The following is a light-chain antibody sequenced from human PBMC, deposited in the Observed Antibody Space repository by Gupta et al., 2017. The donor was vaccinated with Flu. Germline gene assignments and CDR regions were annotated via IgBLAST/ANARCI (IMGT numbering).Light chain of an antibody. CDR1: QSVSNN. CDR2: NAV. Sequence: PTTLSLSPGERATLSGRASQSVSNNVAWYQQKPGQAPRVLIYNAVMRATGVPARFSGSGSGTEFTLTINGLQSEDFAIYYCQHYNNWPITFGQGARLDIK. J-gene: IGKJ5*01. CDR3: QHYNNWPIT. V-gene: IGKV3-15*01.